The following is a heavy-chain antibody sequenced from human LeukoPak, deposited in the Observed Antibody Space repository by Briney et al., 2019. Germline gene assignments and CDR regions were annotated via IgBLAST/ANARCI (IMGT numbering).Heavy chain of an antibody. CDR2: IYTSGST. CDR1: GGSIRSYY. CDR3: ARDEPYYVFWSGYSPDGFDI. D-gene: IGHD3-3*01. J-gene: IGHJ3*02. V-gene: IGHV4-4*07. Sequence: SETLSLTCTVSGGSIRSYYWSWIRQPAGKGLEWIGRIYTSGSTNYKPSLKSRVTMSVDTSKNQFSLKLSSVTAADTAVYYCARDEPYYVFWSGYSPDGFDIWGQGTMVTVSS.